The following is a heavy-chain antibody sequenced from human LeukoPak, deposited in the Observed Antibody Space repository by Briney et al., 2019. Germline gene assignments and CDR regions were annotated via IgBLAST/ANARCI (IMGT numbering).Heavy chain of an antibody. CDR3: VSYYYYNTDAYYGRYFHH. Sequence: PSETLSLTCTVSGGSIANSRYYWGWIRQTPRKGLEWIASVYYSGGTYYNPSLKSRVTISRDTSKDQFSLKLTSVTPADTAVYFCVSYYYYNTDAYYGRYFHHWGQGTLVIVSS. CDR2: VYYSGGT. V-gene: IGHV4-39*01. D-gene: IGHD3-22*01. J-gene: IGHJ1*01. CDR1: GGSIANSRYY.